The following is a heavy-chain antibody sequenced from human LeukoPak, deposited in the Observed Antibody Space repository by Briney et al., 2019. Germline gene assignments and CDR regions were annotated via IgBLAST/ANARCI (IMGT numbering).Heavy chain of an antibody. D-gene: IGHD3-3*01. CDR2: IDHSGST. CDR1: GGSFSGYH. V-gene: IGHV4-34*01. Sequence: SETLSLTCAVYGGSFSGYHWTWIRQPPGKGLEWIGQIDHSGSTNYNPSLRSRVALSVDTSKNQFSLKLSSVTAADTAVYYCARVFGVASPYYYYYMDVWGKGTTVTVSS. J-gene: IGHJ6*03. CDR3: ARVFGVASPYYYYYMDV.